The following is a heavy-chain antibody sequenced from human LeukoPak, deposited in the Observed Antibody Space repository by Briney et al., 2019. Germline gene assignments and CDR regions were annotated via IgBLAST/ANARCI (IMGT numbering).Heavy chain of an antibody. V-gene: IGHV3-7*01. CDR2: IKQDGSEK. CDR3: ARDYANYYDSSGYDDAFDI. D-gene: IGHD3-22*01. CDR1: GFTFSSYW. J-gene: IGHJ3*02. Sequence: PGGSLRLSCAASGFTFSSYWMSWVRQAPGKGLEWVANIKQDGSEKYYVDSVKGRFTISRDNAKNSLYLQMNSLRAEDTAVYYCARDYANYYDSSGYDDAFDIWGQGTMVTVSS.